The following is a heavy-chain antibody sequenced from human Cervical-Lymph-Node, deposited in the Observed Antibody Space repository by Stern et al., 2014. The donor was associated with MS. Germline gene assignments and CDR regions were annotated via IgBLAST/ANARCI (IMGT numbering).Heavy chain of an antibody. CDR1: GFTFSSYG. CDR2: MSYDGSSQ. D-gene: IGHD3-10*01. V-gene: IGHV3-30*03. CDR3: ATNRVMVPGKDFFYGLDV. J-gene: IGHJ6*02. Sequence: VQLVESGGGVVQPGRSLRLSCAASGFTFSSYGMLWFRQAPGKGLEWVALMSYDGSSQYYAESVKGRITVSRDNSKNTLYLQMSSLRAEDTAVYYCATNRVMVPGKDFFYGLDVWGQGPTVTVSS.